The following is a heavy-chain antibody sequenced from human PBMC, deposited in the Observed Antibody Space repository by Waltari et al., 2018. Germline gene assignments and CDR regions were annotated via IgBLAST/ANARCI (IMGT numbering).Heavy chain of an antibody. D-gene: IGHD1-1*01. J-gene: IGHJ3*02. CDR3: ARGPVDGTKRGAFDI. CDR2: VSYDGSET. V-gene: IGHV3-30*03. CDR1: GFVFCSTG. Sequence: QVPLVESVGTVVRPGKSLRLYCVGSGFVFCSTGLHWVRQAPGKGLEWVAGVSYDGSETDYGDSVKGRFTISRDNSNNTLHLQMTSLRDEDTAIFYCARGPVDGTKRGAFDIWGQGTMVTVSS.